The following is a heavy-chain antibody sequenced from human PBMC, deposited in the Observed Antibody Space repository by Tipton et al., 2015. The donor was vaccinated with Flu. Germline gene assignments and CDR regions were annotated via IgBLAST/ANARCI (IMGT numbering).Heavy chain of an antibody. Sequence: TLSLTCAVYGGSFSGYYWGWIRQPPGKGLEWIGEINHSGSTNYNPSLKSRVTISVDTSKNQFSLKLSSVTAADTAVYYWALGVWFDPWGQGTLVTVSS. V-gene: IGHV4-34*01. CDR2: INHSGST. CDR1: GGSFSGYY. J-gene: IGHJ5*02. CDR3: ALGVWFDP.